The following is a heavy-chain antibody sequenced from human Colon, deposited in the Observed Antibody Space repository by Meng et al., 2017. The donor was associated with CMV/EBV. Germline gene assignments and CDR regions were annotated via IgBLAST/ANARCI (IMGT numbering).Heavy chain of an antibody. D-gene: IGHD1-26*01. CDR1: GGSISSYY. V-gene: IGHV4-59*01. J-gene: IGHJ6*02. Sequence: SETLFTCTVSGGSISSYYWSWIRQPPGKGLEWIGYIYYSGSTNYNPSLKSRVTISVDTSKNQFSLKLSSVTAADTAVYYCARPSSGSYNYGMDVWGQGTTVTVSS. CDR2: IYYSGST. CDR3: ARPSSGSYNYGMDV.